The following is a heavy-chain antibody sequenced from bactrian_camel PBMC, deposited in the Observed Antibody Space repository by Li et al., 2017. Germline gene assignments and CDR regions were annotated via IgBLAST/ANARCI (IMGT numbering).Heavy chain of an antibody. Sequence: DVQLVESGGGLVQPGGSLRLSCAASGFTFSSYDMSWVRQAPGKGLEWVSRIKSGGDSTDYADSVKGRFTISRDDAKNTLYLQMNSLKTEDTAMYSCTACQLTAVGGKFWGQGTQVTVS. CDR1: GFTFSSYD. V-gene: IGHV3S40*01. CDR2: IKSGGDST. CDR3: TACQLTAVGGKF. J-gene: IGHJ4*01.